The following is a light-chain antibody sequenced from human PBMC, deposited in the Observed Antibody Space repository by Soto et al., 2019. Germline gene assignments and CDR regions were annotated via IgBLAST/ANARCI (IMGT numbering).Light chain of an antibody. CDR1: QSARIY. J-gene: IGKJ1*01. Sequence: IEMTQSPATLSVSPGETVTLSCRASQSARIYLAWYQQKPGRTPRLLIQGASTRATGVPARFSGSGSGTDFTLTISSLQSEDSAIYYCLQYNQWVWTFGQGTKLEI. V-gene: IGKV3-15*01. CDR3: LQYNQWVWT. CDR2: GAS.